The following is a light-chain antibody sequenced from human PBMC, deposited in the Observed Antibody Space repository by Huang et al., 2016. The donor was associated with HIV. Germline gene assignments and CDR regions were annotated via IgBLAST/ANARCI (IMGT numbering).Light chain of an antibody. Sequence: DIQMTQPPSSLSASVGDRVTITCQASQHINTFLNWYQQKPGKAPNLLIYDASNVETGVPSRFSGSGSGTDCSLTINNVQPEDIATYYCQQYENLPLTFGGGTNVEIK. CDR3: QQYENLPLT. CDR1: QHINTF. J-gene: IGKJ4*01. CDR2: DAS. V-gene: IGKV1-33*01.